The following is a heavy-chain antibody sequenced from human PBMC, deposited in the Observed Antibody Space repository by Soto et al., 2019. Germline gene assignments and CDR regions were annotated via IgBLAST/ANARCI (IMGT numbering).Heavy chain of an antibody. CDR3: ARGPHYDILTGYYDSYYYGMDV. V-gene: IGHV1-69*06. CDR1: GGTFSSYA. J-gene: IGHJ6*02. CDR2: IIPIFGTA. Sequence: GASVKVSCKASGGTFSSYAISWVRQAPGQGLEWMGGIIPIFGTANYAQKFQGRVTITADKSTSTAYMELSSLRSEDTAVYCCARGPHYDILTGYYDSYYYGMDVWGQGXTVTVYS. D-gene: IGHD3-9*01.